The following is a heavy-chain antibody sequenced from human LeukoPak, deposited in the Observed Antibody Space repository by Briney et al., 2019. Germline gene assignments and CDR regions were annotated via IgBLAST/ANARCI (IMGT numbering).Heavy chain of an antibody. CDR1: GFTFSSYG. Sequence: GGSLRLSCTAPGFTFSSYGMHWVRQAPGKGLEWVAVISYDGSNKYYADSVKGRFTISRDNSKNTLYLQMNSLRAEDTAVYYCAKDKGNGFDPWGQGTLVTVSS. V-gene: IGHV3-30*18. J-gene: IGHJ5*02. CDR3: AKDKGNGFDP. CDR2: ISYDGSNK.